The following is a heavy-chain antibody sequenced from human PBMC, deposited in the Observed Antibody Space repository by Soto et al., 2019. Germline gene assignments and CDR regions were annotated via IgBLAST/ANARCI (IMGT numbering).Heavy chain of an antibody. V-gene: IGHV4-39*01. Sequence: QLQLQESGPGLVKPSETLSLTCTVSGGSISSSSYYWGWIRQPPGKGLEWIGSIYYSGSTYYNPSLKGRVTISGDPSKYQFSLMLSSVTAADTAVYYCARVRKDSGWYCDYWGQGTLVTVSS. CDR1: GGSISSSSYY. J-gene: IGHJ4*02. CDR2: IYYSGST. D-gene: IGHD6-19*01. CDR3: ARVRKDSGWYCDY.